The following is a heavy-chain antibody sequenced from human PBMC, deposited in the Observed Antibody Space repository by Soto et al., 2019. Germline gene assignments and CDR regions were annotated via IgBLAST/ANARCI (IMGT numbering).Heavy chain of an antibody. Sequence: GGSLRLSCAASGFTFSSYAMSWVRQAPGKGLEWVSAISGSGGSTYYAASVKGRFTISRDNSKNTLYLQMNSLRAEDTAVYYCAKDLSRWPNYYFDYWGQGTLVTVSS. CDR1: GFTFSSYA. V-gene: IGHV3-23*01. D-gene: IGHD2-15*01. J-gene: IGHJ4*02. CDR2: ISGSGGST. CDR3: AKDLSRWPNYYFDY.